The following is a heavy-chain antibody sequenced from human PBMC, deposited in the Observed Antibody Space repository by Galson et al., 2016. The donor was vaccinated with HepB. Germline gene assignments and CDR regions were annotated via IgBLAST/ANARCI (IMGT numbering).Heavy chain of an antibody. CDR2: IDWDDDK. V-gene: IGHV2-70*04. D-gene: IGHD2/OR15-2a*01. Sequence: PALVKPTQTLTLTCTFSGFSLRTSEMAMTWIRQPPGKALEWLGRIDWDDDKFYNKSLKTRLSMSKDTSKNQVLLTVTNVDPADTGTYYCARMRTSALGFFFDFWGQGTRVTVSA. CDR1: GFSLRTSEMA. J-gene: IGHJ4*02. CDR3: ARMRTSALGFFFDF.